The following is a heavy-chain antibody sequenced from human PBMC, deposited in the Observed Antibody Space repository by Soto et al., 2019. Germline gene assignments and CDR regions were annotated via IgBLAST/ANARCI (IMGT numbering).Heavy chain of an antibody. CDR2: IISTGTYV. CDR3: ARDLGGL. V-gene: IGHV3-21*01. D-gene: IGHD3-10*01. Sequence: EVQLVESGGGLVKPGGSLRLSCAASGFSFSGYSMNWVRQAPGKGLEWVASIISTGTYVYYADSVRGRFTISRDNAKTSLYLQMNSLRAEDTDVYYCARDLGGLWGQGTMVTVSS. CDR1: GFSFSGYS. J-gene: IGHJ3*01.